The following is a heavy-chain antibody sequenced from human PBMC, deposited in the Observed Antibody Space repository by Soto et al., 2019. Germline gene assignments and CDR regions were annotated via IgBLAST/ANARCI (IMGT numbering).Heavy chain of an antibody. Sequence: EVQLLESGGGLVQPGGSLTLSCTGSGFTFTNFAMSWVRQSPGKGLEWVSSISGSGAVTYYVDSLKGRFTISRDNSNNTVYLQMNSLRAEYTAEYYCARPSDFGGWYFDLWGRGTLVTVSS. V-gene: IGHV3-23*01. CDR1: GFTFTNFA. J-gene: IGHJ2*01. CDR3: ARPSDFGGWYFDL. D-gene: IGHD3-10*01. CDR2: ISGSGAVT.